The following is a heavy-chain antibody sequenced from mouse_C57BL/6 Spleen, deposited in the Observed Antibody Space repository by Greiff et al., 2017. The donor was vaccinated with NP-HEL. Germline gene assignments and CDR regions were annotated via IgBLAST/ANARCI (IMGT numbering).Heavy chain of an antibody. D-gene: IGHD2-4*01. CDR2: IHPNSGST. CDR1: GYTFTSYW. CDR3: ARPLYDYDWYFDV. V-gene: IGHV1-64*01. J-gene: IGHJ1*03. Sequence: QVQLQQPGAELVKPGASVKLSCKASGYTFTSYWMHWVKQRPGQGLEWIGMIHPNSGSTNYNEKFKSKATLTVDKSSSTAYMQLSSLTSEDSAVYYCARPLYDYDWYFDVWGTGTTVTVSS.